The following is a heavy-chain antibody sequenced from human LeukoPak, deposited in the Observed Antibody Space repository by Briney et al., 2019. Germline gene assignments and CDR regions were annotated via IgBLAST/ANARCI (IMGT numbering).Heavy chain of an antibody. CDR2: INSDGSIT. CDR1: GFTFSSYW. V-gene: IGHV3-74*01. D-gene: IGHD2-8*01. Sequence: PGGSLRLSCAASGFTFSSYWMHWVRQAPGKGLVWVSRINSDGSITSYADSVKGRFTISRDNAKNTLYLQMNSLRAEYTAEYYCARDTGYCTNGVCSFDPWGQGTLVTVSS. J-gene: IGHJ5*02. CDR3: ARDTGYCTNGVCSFDP.